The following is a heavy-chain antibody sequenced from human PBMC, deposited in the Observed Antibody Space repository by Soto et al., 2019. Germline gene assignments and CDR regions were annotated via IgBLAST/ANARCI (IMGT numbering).Heavy chain of an antibody. CDR3: AREGPAPYYYYGMDV. J-gene: IGHJ6*02. CDR2: IYYSGST. Sequence: PSETLSLTCTVSGGSISSSSYYWGWIRQPPGKGLEWIGSIYYSGSTNYNPSLKSRVTISVDTSKNQFSLKLSSVTAADTAVYYCAREGPAPYYYYGMDVWGQGSTVTVSS. CDR1: GGSISSSSYY. V-gene: IGHV4-39*07.